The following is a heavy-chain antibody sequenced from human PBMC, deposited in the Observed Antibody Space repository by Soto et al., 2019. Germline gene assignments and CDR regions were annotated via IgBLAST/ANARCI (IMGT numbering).Heavy chain of an antibody. Sequence: SETLSLTCGVYGGSFIVYYCSWIRQPPGNGLEWIGESNHSGGTNYNPSLKSRVTISVDTSRNQFSLKLSSVTAADTAVYYCARLIVYGGRQFYYYYDMDVWGQGTTVTVCS. CDR3: ARLIVYGGRQFYYYYDMDV. CDR1: GGSFIVYY. D-gene: IGHD2-8*01. V-gene: IGHV4-34*01. J-gene: IGHJ6*02. CDR2: SNHSGGT.